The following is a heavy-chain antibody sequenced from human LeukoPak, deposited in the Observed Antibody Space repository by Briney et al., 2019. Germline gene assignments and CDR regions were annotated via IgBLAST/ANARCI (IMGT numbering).Heavy chain of an antibody. D-gene: IGHD2-21*02. CDR1: GGSISSGSHY. J-gene: IGHJ4*02. CDR3: ARVVYCGGDCYSDYFDY. Sequence: PSETLSLTRTVSGGSISSGSHYWSWIRQPAGKGLEWIGRIYTSGSTNYNPSLKSRVTISVDTSKNQFSLKLSSVTAADTAVYYCARVVYCGGDCYSDYFDYWGQGTLVTVSS. CDR2: IYTSGST. V-gene: IGHV4-61*02.